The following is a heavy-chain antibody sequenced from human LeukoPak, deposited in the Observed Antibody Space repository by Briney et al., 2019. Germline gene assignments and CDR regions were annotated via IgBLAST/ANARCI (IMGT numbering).Heavy chain of an antibody. D-gene: IGHD6-6*01. J-gene: IGHJ4*02. Sequence: QTGGSLRLSCAASGFTFSSYGMHWVRQAPGKGLEWVAVIWYGGSNKYYADSVKGRFTISRDNSKNTLYLQMNSLRAEDTAVYYCASSSEGIFDYWGQGTLVTVSS. CDR3: ASSSEGIFDY. CDR1: GFTFSSYG. V-gene: IGHV3-33*08. CDR2: IWYGGSNK.